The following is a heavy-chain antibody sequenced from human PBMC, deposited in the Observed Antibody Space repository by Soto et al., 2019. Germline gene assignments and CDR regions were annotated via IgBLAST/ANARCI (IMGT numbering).Heavy chain of an antibody. J-gene: IGHJ4*01. CDR3: AKGNRPPAPDSAYESFDY. CDR2: SWTDGTTK. CDR1: GFTLSSSV. D-gene: IGHD5-12*01. V-gene: IGHV3-33*06. Sequence: QVQLVESGGGVVQPGKSLRLSCAASGFTLSSSVMHWVRQAPGKGLEWVAGSWTDGTTKYYADSVKGRFTISRDNSKNTLYLELNSLRPEDTAVYYCAKGNRPPAPDSAYESFDYWGHGTLVSVSS.